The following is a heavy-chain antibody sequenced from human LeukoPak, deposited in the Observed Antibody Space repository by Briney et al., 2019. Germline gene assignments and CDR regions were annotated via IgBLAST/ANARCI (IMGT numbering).Heavy chain of an antibody. D-gene: IGHD3-10*01. CDR2: SDWDDDK. Sequence: SGPALVKPTQTRTLTCTFSVFSLSTSGMCVSWIRQPPWKALEWLARSDWDDDKYYSTSLKTRLTISQDTSKNQVVLTMTNMDPVDTATYYCARIMVRGVTHAFDIWGQGTMVTVSS. J-gene: IGHJ3*02. CDR3: ARIMVRGVTHAFDI. V-gene: IGHV2-70*11. CDR1: VFSLSTSGMC.